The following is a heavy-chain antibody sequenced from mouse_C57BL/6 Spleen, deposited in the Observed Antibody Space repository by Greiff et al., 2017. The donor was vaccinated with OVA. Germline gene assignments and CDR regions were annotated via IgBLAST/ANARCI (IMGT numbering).Heavy chain of an antibody. CDR3: TTASYDGSLDRYFDV. Sequence: VQLQQSGAELVRPGASVKLSCTASGFNIKDYYMHWVKQRPEQGLEWIGRIDPEDGDTEYAPKFQGKATMTADTSSNTAYLQLSSLTSEDTAVYYCTTASYDGSLDRYFDVWGTGTTVTVSS. J-gene: IGHJ1*03. D-gene: IGHD1-1*01. CDR2: IDPEDGDT. CDR1: GFNIKDYY. V-gene: IGHV14-1*01.